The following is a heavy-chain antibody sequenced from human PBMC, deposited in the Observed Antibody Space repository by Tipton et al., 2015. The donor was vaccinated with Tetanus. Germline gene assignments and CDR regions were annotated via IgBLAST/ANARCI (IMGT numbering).Heavy chain of an antibody. J-gene: IGHJ5*02. CDR2: VYSSGST. V-gene: IGHV4-61*08. Sequence: TLSLTCIVSGGSISTGGYYWSWIRQHAGKGLEWIGNVYSSGSTYYNPSLKGRVTISVDTSTTQFSLRLNSVTAADTAIYYCARDHRLSASYAGWFDPWGQGTLVTVSS. D-gene: IGHD1-26*01. CDR3: ARDHRLSASYAGWFDP. CDR1: GGSISTGGYY.